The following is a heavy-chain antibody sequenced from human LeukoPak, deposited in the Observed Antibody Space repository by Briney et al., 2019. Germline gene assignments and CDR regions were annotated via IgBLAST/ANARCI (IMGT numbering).Heavy chain of an antibody. V-gene: IGHV1-69*06. D-gene: IGHD3-16*02. CDR2: IIPIFGTA. CDR3: ARASSDYVWGSYRSPYYYYGMDV. CDR1: GYTFTGYY. J-gene: IGHJ6*04. Sequence: SVKVSCKASGYTFTGYYMHWVRQAPGQGLEWMGGIIPIFGTANYAQKFQGRVTITADKSTSTAYMELSSLRSEDTAVYYCARASSDYVWGSYRSPYYYYGMDVWGKGTTVTVSS.